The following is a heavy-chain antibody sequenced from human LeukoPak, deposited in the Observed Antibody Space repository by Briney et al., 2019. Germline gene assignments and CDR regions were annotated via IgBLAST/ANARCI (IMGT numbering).Heavy chain of an antibody. J-gene: IGHJ6*03. CDR1: GFTVSSNY. CDR3: ARAAYGSSGDYYYYYYRDV. Sequence: GGSLRLSCAASGFTVSSNYMSWVRQAPGKGLEWVANIKQDGSEKYYVDSVKGRFTISRDNAKNSLYLQMNSLRAEDTAVYYCARAAYGSSGDYYYYYYRDVWGKGTPVTVSS. D-gene: IGHD6-13*01. CDR2: IKQDGSEK. V-gene: IGHV3-7*01.